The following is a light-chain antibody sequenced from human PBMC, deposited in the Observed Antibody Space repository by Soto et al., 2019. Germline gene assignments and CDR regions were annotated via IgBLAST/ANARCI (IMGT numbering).Light chain of an antibody. J-gene: IGKJ4*01. CDR3: QQRSNWPLIT. CDR2: GAS. V-gene: IGKV3-15*01. CDR1: QSVSSN. Sequence: EIVMTQSPATLSVSPGERATLSCRASQSVSSNLAWYQQKPGQAPRLLIYGASTRATGIPARFSGSGSGTEFTLTISSLQSEDFAVYYCQQRSNWPLITFGGGTKVEIK.